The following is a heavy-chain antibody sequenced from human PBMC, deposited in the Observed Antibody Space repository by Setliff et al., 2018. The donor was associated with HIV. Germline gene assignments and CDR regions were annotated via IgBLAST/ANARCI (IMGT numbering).Heavy chain of an antibody. D-gene: IGHD2-2*01. V-gene: IGHV1-69*10. CDR1: GYTFTSYS. CDR2: IIPILGIA. J-gene: IGHJ5*02. Sequence: SVKVSCKASGYTFTSYSLNWVRQAPGQGLEWMGGIIPILGIANYAQKFQDRVTITADKSTDTAYMELSSLRSEDTAVYYCARAQYQLLEPPTYNWFDPWGQGTLVTVSS. CDR3: ARAQYQLLEPPTYNWFDP.